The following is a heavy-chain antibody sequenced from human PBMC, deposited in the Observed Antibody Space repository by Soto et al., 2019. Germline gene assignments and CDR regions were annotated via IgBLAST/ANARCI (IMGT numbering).Heavy chain of an antibody. J-gene: IGHJ3*02. Sequence: SETLSLTCAVYGGSFSGYYWSWIRQPPGKGLEWIGEINHSGSTNYNPSLKSRVTISVDTSKNQFSLKLSSVTAADTAVYYCARPFTIFGVALNAFDIWGQGTMVTVSS. CDR1: GGSFSGYY. V-gene: IGHV4-34*01. D-gene: IGHD3-3*01. CDR3: ARPFTIFGVALNAFDI. CDR2: INHSGST.